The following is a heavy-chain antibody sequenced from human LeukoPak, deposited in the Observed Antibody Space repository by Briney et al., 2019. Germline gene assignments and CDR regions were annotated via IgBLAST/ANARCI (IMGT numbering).Heavy chain of an antibody. Sequence: PGGSLRLSCAASGFIFSNYWMSWVRQAPGKGLEWVSAISGSGGSTYYADSVKGRFTISRDNAKNSLYLQMNSLRAEDTAVYYCARGLTRAKGEYYFDYWGQGTLVTVSS. CDR3: ARGLTRAKGEYYFDY. J-gene: IGHJ4*02. CDR1: GFIFSNYW. V-gene: IGHV3-21*01. CDR2: ISGSGGST. D-gene: IGHD3-10*01.